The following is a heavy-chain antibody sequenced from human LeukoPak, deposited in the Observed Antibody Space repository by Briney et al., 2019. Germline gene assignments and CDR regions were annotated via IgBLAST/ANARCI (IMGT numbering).Heavy chain of an antibody. CDR1: GGSISSGSYY. CDR2: IYTSGST. Sequence: SQTLSLTCTVSGGSISSGSYYWSWIRQPAGKGLEWIGRIYTSGSTNYNPSLKSRVTISVDTSKNQFSLKLSSVTAADTAVYCCARDRAYSSSWYAKGNYYYMDVWGKGTTVTVSS. V-gene: IGHV4-61*02. D-gene: IGHD6-13*01. CDR3: ARDRAYSSSWYAKGNYYYMDV. J-gene: IGHJ6*03.